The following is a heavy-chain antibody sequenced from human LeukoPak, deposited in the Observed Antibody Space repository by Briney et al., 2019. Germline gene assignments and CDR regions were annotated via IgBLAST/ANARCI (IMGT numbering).Heavy chain of an antibody. V-gene: IGHV4-59*12. CDR3: ARETAAAGSFIAINDY. CDR1: GGSISSYY. Sequence: SETLSLTCTVSGGSISSYYWSWIRQPPGKGLEWIGYIYYSGSTNYNPSLKSRVTISVDTSKNQFSLKLSSVTAADTAIYYCARETAAAGSFIAINDYWGQGTLVTVSS. J-gene: IGHJ4*02. D-gene: IGHD6-13*01. CDR2: IYYSGST.